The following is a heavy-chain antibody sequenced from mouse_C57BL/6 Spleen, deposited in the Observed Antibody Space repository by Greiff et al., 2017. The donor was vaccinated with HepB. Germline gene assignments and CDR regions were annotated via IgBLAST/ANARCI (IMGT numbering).Heavy chain of an antibody. V-gene: IGHV1-52*01. CDR3: ARGYYYGSSYGYWYFDV. CDR1: GYTFTSYW. J-gene: IGHJ1*03. D-gene: IGHD1-1*01. Sequence: QVQLQQPGAELVRPGSSVKLSCKASGYTFTSYWMHWVKQRPIQGLEWIGNIDPSDSETHYNQKFKDKATLTVDKSSSTAYMQLSSLTSEDSAVYYCARGYYYGSSYGYWYFDVWGTGTTVTVSS. CDR2: IDPSDSET.